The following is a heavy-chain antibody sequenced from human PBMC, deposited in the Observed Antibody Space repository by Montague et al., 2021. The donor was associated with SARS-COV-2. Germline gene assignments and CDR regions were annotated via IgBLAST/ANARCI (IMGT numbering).Heavy chain of an antibody. J-gene: IGHJ2*01. D-gene: IGHD5-12*01. CDR1: GSSISSYY. CDR2: IYYSGST. CDR3: AGDRGRFWHFDL. Sequence: SETLSLTCTVSGSSISSYYWNWIRQSPGKGLEWIVYIYYSGSTKYNPSLKSRVTISVDTSKSQMSLRLNSVTAADTAVYYCAGDRGRFWHFDLWGRGTLVTVSS. V-gene: IGHV4-59*01.